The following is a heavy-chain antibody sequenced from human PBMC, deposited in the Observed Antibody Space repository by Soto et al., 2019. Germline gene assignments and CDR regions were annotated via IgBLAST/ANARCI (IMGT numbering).Heavy chain of an antibody. CDR2: ISYDGSNK. D-gene: IGHD3-10*02. CDR1: GFTFSSYA. V-gene: IGHV3-30-3*01. CDR3: LRDRDLYRDMFHADL. J-gene: IGHJ4*01. Sequence: RLSCAASGFTFSSYAMHWVRQAPGKGLEWVAVISYDGSNKYYADSVRGRFTISADNAENSVILQMNSLRDEDSAVYFCLRDRDLYRDMFHADLWGQGTLVTVSS.